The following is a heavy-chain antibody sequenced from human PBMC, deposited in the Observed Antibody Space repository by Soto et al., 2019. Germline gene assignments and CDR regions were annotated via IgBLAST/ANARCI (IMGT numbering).Heavy chain of an antibody. CDR3: ARVSSIAARRSFDS. CDR1: GYTFTSHD. J-gene: IGHJ4*02. CDR2: LNPHNGKT. D-gene: IGHD6-6*01. Sequence: QVQLVQSGTEVKTPGASVKVSCKASGYTFTSHDINWVRQATEQGLEWMGWLNPHNGKTGYAQRFQGRVTMTWNATTGTVYLELSSLRSEDTAMYYCARVSSIAARRSFDSWGQGTLVTVSS. V-gene: IGHV1-8*01.